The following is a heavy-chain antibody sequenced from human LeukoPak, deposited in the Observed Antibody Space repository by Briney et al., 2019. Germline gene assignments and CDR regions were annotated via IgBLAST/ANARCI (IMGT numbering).Heavy chain of an antibody. Sequence: GSLRLSCAASGFPFSSYWMHWVRQAPGKGLVWVSRINSDGSSTSYADSVKGRFTISRDNAKNTLYLQMNSLRAEDTAVYDCARVRAHDVWSGYPSPYYYYYMDVWGKGTTVTVSS. D-gene: IGHD3-3*01. CDR1: GFPFSSYW. CDR3: ARVRAHDVWSGYPSPYYYYYMDV. CDR2: INSDGSST. V-gene: IGHV3-74*01. J-gene: IGHJ6*03.